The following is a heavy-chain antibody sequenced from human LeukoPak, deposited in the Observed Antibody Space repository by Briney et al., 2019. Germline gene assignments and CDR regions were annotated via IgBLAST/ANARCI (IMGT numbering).Heavy chain of an antibody. CDR1: GFTFDDYA. CDR3: AKVFVPWYYYDSSGYYYDAFDI. Sequence: SGRSLRLSCAASGFTFDDYAMHWVRHAPGKGLEWVSGISWNSGSIVYADSVKGRFTISRDNAKNSLYLQMNSLRAEDTALYYCAKVFVPWYYYDSSGYYYDAFDIWGQGTMVTVSS. V-gene: IGHV3-9*01. J-gene: IGHJ3*02. CDR2: ISWNSGSI. D-gene: IGHD3-22*01.